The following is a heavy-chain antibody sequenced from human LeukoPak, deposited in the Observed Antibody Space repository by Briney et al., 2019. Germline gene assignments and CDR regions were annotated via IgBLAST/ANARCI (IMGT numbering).Heavy chain of an antibody. J-gene: IGHJ4*02. Sequence: AGSLTLSGAASGFTFSRYSMNWVRQAPGKGLEWVAYIRSGGSPVYYADSVKGRFTISRDNAQDSLYLQMNSLRDEDTAVYYCVRDPDALDYWGEGTPAPASS. CDR3: VRDPDALDY. CDR2: IRSGGSPV. CDR1: GFTFSRYS. V-gene: IGHV3-48*02.